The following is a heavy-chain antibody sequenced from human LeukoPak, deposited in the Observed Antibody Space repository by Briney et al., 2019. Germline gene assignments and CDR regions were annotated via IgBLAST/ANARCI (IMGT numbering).Heavy chain of an antibody. CDR1: GFTFSSYS. V-gene: IGHV3-21*01. CDR2: ISSSSSYI. D-gene: IGHD2-2*01. J-gene: IGHJ3*02. CDR3: ARDGGAYCSSTSCPDAFDI. Sequence: GGSLRLSCAASGFTFSSYSMNWVRQAPGQGLVWVSSISSSSSYIYYAVSVKGPFPIYRDHAKDSLYLKRNSLRAEDTAVYYCARDGGAYCSSTSCPDAFDIWGQGTMVTVSS.